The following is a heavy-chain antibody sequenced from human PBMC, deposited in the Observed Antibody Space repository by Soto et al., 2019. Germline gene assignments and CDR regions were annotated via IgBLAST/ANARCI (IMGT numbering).Heavy chain of an antibody. CDR1: GDSISSDYYH. Sequence: SETLSLTCTVSGDSISSDYYHWTGIRRSPGKGLEWIGYIHQSGSILYNPSLKSRVTISVDTSKNQFSLHLTSVTAADTAVYGCARYDDGGDIFSFCGQRSTVPVSS. CDR2: IHQSGSI. V-gene: IGHV4-30-4*08. D-gene: IGHD4-17*01. J-gene: IGHJ6*02. CDR3: ARYDDGGDIFSF.